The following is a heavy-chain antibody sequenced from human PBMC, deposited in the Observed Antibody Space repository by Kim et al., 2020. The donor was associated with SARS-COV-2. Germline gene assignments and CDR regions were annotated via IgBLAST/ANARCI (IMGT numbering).Heavy chain of an antibody. CDR3: TLVVLWFVDLPGY. Sequence: GGSLRLSCAASGFTYSNNVMSWVRQAPGKGLEWVSAISGSGGTTYYADAVKGRITISRDNFKNTLYLQMNSLRVEATAVYYCTLVVLWFVDLPGYWGQGT. CDR1: GFTYSNNV. J-gene: IGHJ4*02. V-gene: IGHV3-23*01. D-gene: IGHD3-10*01. CDR2: ISGSGGTT.